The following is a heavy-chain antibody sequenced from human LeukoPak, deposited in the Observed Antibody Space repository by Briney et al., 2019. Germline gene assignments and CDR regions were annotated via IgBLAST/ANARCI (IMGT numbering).Heavy chain of an antibody. Sequence: SETLSLTCAVYGESMIGHYWTWIRQPPGKRLEWIGEIHHSGDTNSNPSLKNRVTMSIDMSKNQFSLKVKSVTAADTAVYYCVRATVNGSGRAYDHWAQGNLVPVSS. V-gene: IGHV4-34*01. D-gene: IGHD3-10*01. CDR3: VRATVNGSGRAYDH. J-gene: IGHJ4*02. CDR2: IHHSGDT. CDR1: GESMIGHY.